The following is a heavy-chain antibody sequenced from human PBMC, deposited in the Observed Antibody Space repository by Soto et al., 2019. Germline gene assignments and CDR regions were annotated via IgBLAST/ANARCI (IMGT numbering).Heavy chain of an antibody. CDR3: ARVPRGGQEMDV. D-gene: IGHD3-10*01. V-gene: IGHV3-23*01. Sequence: VGSLRLSWAASEFTFSNYAMTLVRQAPGKGLEWVSLITGSDGRTYYADSVKGRFTISRDNSKNTLFLQMNSLRAEDTAVYYCARVPRGGQEMDVWGQGTTVTVSS. CDR2: ITGSDGRT. CDR1: EFTFSNYA. J-gene: IGHJ6*02.